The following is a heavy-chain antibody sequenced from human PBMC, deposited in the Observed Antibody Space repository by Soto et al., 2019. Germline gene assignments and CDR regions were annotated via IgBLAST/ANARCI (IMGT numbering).Heavy chain of an antibody. CDR2: INHSGST. D-gene: IGHD2-8*02. CDR3: ARDKITGIFDY. V-gene: IGHV4-34*01. J-gene: IGHJ4*02. Sequence: QVQLQQWGAGLLKPSETLSLTCAVYGGSFSGYYWTWIRQPPGTGLEWIGEINHSGSTNYNPSLKSRVTISVDTSKNQLSLKLTSVTAADTAVYYCARDKITGIFDYWGQGTLVTVSS. CDR1: GGSFSGYY.